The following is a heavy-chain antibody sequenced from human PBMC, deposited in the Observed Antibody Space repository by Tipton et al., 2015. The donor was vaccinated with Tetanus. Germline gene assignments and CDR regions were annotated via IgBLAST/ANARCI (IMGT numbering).Heavy chain of an antibody. V-gene: IGHV4-59*01. J-gene: IGHJ5*02. CDR2: IYYNGST. Sequence: PGLVKPSETLSLTCTVSGDSISNYYYWSWIRQPPGKGLEWIGHIYYNGSTKYNPSLKSRVTISVDTSKNQFSLKLTSVTAADTAVYYCARAGPLSNLTPWGQGSLVTVSS. CDR3: ARAGPLSNLTP. CDR1: GDSISNYYY.